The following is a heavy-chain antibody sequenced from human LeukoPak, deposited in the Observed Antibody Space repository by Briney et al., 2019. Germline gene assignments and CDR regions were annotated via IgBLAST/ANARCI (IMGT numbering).Heavy chain of an antibody. Sequence: SVKVSCKASGGTFSSYAISWVRQAPGQGLEWMGGIIPIFGTANYAQKFQGRVTITTDESTSTAYMELSSLRSEDTAVYYCARDQERITIFGVVTHTPGSPGWFEPWGQGTLVIVSS. D-gene: IGHD3-3*01. CDR2: IIPIFGTA. CDR1: GGTFSSYA. J-gene: IGHJ5*02. CDR3: ARDQERITIFGVVTHTPGSPGWFEP. V-gene: IGHV1-69*05.